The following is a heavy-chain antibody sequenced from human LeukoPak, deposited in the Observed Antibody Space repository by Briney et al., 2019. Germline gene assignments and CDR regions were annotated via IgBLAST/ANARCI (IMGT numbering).Heavy chain of an antibody. Sequence: PGGSLRLSCAASGFTFDDYAMHWVRQAPGKGLEWVSGISWNSGSIGYADSVKGRFTISRDNAKNSLYLQMNSLRAEDTAVYYCARMSGRGYSGYEYWGQGTLVTASS. CDR3: ARMSGRGYSGYEY. V-gene: IGHV3-9*01. D-gene: IGHD5-12*01. CDR2: ISWNSGSI. J-gene: IGHJ4*02. CDR1: GFTFDDYA.